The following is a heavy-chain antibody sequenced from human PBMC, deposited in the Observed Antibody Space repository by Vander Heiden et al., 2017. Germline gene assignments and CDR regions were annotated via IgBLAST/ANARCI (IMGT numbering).Heavy chain of an antibody. Sequence: QVQLVQSGAEVKKPEASVKVSCKASGHTFTGDYMHWVRQAPGQGLEWMGWINPNSGGTNYAQKFQGRVTMTRDTSISTAYMELSRLRSDDTAVYYCARSKRDIVVVPAAIWFDPWGQGTLVTVSS. J-gene: IGHJ5*02. CDR2: INPNSGGT. D-gene: IGHD2-2*01. CDR1: GHTFTGDY. CDR3: ARSKRDIVVVPAAIWFDP. V-gene: IGHV1-2*02.